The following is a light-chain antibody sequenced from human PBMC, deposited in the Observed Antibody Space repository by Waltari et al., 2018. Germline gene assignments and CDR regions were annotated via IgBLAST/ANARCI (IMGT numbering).Light chain of an antibody. CDR1: SSNLGAGYE. V-gene: IGLV1-40*01. CDR2: DNN. CDR3: QSYDRSLSGSV. J-gene: IGLJ2*01. Sequence: QSVLTQPPSVSGAPGQRVTSSCTGSSSNLGAGYEVHWNQQLPGTAPKLLIYDNNNRPSGVPDRFSGSKSGTSASLAITGLQAEDEADYYCQSYDRSLSGSVFGGGTKLTVL.